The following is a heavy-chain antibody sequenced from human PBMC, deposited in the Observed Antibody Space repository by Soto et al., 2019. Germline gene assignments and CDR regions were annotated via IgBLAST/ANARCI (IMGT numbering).Heavy chain of an antibody. V-gene: IGHV3-15*07. CDR3: TSGPSGSYYWVGY. D-gene: IGHD1-26*01. Sequence: EVQLVESGGGLVKPGGSLRLSCAASGFTFSNAWMNWVRQAPGKGLEWVGRIKSKTDGGTTDYAAPVKGRFTISRDDSQNTLYLQMNSLKSEDTAVYYCTSGPSGSYYWVGYWGQGTLVTVSS. CDR1: GFTFSNAW. J-gene: IGHJ4*02. CDR2: IKSKTDGGTT.